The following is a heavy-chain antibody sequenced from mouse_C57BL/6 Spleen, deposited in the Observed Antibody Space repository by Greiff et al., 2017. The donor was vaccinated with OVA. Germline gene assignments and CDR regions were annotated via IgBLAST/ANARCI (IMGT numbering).Heavy chain of an antibody. J-gene: IGHJ3*01. CDR1: GFPFSDYG. D-gene: IGHD2-4*01. CDR3: ARTYDYEWLAY. V-gene: IGHV5-17*01. CDR2: ISSGSSTI. Sequence: EVQRVESGGGLVKPGGSLKLSCAASGFPFSDYGMHWVRPAPEKGLEWVAYISSGSSTIYYADTVKGRFTISRYNSKNPLFRQLTSLRSEDTAMYYCARTYDYEWLAYWGQGTLVTVSA.